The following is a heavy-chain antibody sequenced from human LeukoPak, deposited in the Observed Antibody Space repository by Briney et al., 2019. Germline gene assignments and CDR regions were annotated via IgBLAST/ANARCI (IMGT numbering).Heavy chain of an antibody. V-gene: IGHV3-21*04. CDR1: GFTFSSYS. Sequence: GGSLRLSCAASGFTFSSYSMTWVRQAPGKGLEWVSSISSSSSYIYYADSVKGRFTISRDNSKNTLYLQMNSLRAEDTAVYYCAKDGRARDAFDIWGQGTMVTVSS. D-gene: IGHD5-12*01. J-gene: IGHJ3*02. CDR3: AKDGRARDAFDI. CDR2: ISSSSSYI.